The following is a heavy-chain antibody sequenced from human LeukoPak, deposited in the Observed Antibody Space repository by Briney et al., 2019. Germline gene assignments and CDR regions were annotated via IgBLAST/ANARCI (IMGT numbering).Heavy chain of an antibody. J-gene: IGHJ4*02. CDR2: IYYSGST. V-gene: IGHV4-59*08. D-gene: IGHD2-8*01. CDR1: GGSISGYY. Sequence: SETLSLTCTVSGGSISGYYWSWIRQPPGKGLEWVGYIYYSGSTNYSPSLKSRITISVDTSKNQFSLKLSSVTAADTAVYYCARHYVFVYGGSSFDYWGQGTLVTVSS. CDR3: ARHYVFVYGGSSFDY.